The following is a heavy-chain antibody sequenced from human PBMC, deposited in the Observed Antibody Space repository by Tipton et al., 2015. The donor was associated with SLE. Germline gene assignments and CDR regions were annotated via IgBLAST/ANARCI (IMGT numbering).Heavy chain of an antibody. Sequence: QLVQSGAEVRKPGESLKISCEGSGYSFSSYWIGWVRQMPGKGLEWMGIIFPGDSDTRYSPSFQGRVTISADKSISTAYLQWSSLRASDTAIYYCARVRTEDIVSTKCNWFDPWGQGTLVTVSS. CDR3: ARVRTEDIVSTKCNWFDP. D-gene: IGHD5/OR15-5a*01. J-gene: IGHJ5*02. V-gene: IGHV5-51*03. CDR2: IFPGDSDT. CDR1: GYSFSSYW.